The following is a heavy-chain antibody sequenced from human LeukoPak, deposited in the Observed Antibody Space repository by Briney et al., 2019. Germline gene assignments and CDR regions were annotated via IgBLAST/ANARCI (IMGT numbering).Heavy chain of an antibody. CDR1: GGSISSGDYY. CDR2: IHYSGRT. D-gene: IGHD3-10*01. J-gene: IGHJ3*02. Sequence: SETLSLTCTVSGGSISSGDYYWSWIRLPPGKGLEWIGYIHYSGRTYYNPSLKSRFPISVDTSKNQFSLKLSSVTAADTAVYSCARVRSDGSGTIWGQGTMVTVSS. V-gene: IGHV4-30-4*08. CDR3: ARVRSDGSGTI.